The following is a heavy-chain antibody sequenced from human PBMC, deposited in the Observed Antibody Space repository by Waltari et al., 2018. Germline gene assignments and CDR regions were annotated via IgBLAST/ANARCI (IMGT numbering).Heavy chain of an antibody. D-gene: IGHD6-13*01. V-gene: IGHV4-34*01. Sequence: QVQLQQWGAGRLKPSETLSLTCAVYGGSFIGYYWSWIRQPPGKGLEWIGEINHSGSTNYNPSLKSRVTISVDTSKNQFSLKLSSVTAADTAVYYCASRGISSSWYNWFDPWGQGTLVTVSS. CDR1: GGSFIGYY. CDR3: ASRGISSSWYNWFDP. CDR2: INHSGST. J-gene: IGHJ5*02.